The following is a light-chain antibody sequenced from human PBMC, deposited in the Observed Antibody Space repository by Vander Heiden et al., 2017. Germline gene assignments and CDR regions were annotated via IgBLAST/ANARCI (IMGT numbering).Light chain of an antibody. V-gene: IGLV3-21*02. J-gene: IGLJ2*01. CDR2: DDD. CDR3: QVWDNGSDHVV. Sequence: SHVLTQPPSESVAPGQTATISCGGSNIRSKSVHWYQQKSGQAPVLVVYDDDDRPSGISERFSGSNSGNTATLTISRVEAGDDADYYCQVWDNGSDHVVFGGGTKLTVL. CDR1: NIRSKS.